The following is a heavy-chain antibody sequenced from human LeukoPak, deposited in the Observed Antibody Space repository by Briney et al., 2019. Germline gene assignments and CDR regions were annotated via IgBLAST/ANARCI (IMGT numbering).Heavy chain of an antibody. CDR1: GGSISSYY. J-gene: IGHJ4*02. CDR3: ARDSDFPFDY. V-gene: IGHV4-59*12. Sequence: SETLSLTCTVSGGSISSYYWSWIRQPPGKGLEWIGYIYYSGSTNYNPSLKSRVTTSVDTSKNQFSLKLSSVTAADTAVYYCARDSDFPFDYWGQGTLVTVSS. CDR2: IYYSGST. D-gene: IGHD3-3*01.